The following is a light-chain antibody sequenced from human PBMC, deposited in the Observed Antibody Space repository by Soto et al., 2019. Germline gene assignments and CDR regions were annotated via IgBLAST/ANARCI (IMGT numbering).Light chain of an antibody. CDR2: GAS. CDR1: QSVSSN. V-gene: IGKV3-15*01. Sequence: EIVMTQSPATLSVSPGGRATLSCRASQSVSSNLAWYQQKPGQPPRILIYGASTRAADIPARFSGSGSGTEFTLTISSLQSEDFAVYYCQQYYNWPPVTFGGGTKVDIK. CDR3: QQYYNWPPVT. J-gene: IGKJ4*01.